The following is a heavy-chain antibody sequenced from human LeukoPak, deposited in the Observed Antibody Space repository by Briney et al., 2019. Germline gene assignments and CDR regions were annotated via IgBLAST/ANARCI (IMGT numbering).Heavy chain of an antibody. CDR1: GGSISSYY. CDR3: ARAHAPAHFDY. J-gene: IGHJ4*02. CDR2: IYYSGST. V-gene: IGHV4-59*08. Sequence: SETQSLTCTVSGGSISSYYWSWIRQPPGKGLEWIGYIYYSGSTNYNPSLKSRVAISVDTSKNQFSLKLSSVTAADTAVYYCARAHAPAHFDYWGQGSLVTVSS. D-gene: IGHD2-8*01.